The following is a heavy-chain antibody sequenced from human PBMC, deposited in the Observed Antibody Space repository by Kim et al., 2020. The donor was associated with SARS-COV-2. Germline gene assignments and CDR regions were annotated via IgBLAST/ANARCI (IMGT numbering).Heavy chain of an antibody. CDR2: ISAYNGNT. CDR3: ARLSPVYYYDSTEAY. J-gene: IGHJ4*02. CDR1: GYTFTSYG. D-gene: IGHD3-22*01. V-gene: IGHV1-18*01. Sequence: ASVKVSCKASGYTFTSYGISWVRQAPGQGLEWMGWISAYNGNTNYAQKLQGRVTMTTDTSTSTAYMELRSLRSDDTAVYYCARLSPVYYYDSTEAYWGQGTLVTVSS.